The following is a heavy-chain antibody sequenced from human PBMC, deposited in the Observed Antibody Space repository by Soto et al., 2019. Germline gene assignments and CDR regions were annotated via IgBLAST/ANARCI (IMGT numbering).Heavy chain of an antibody. V-gene: IGHV5-51*01. CDR3: ARHLRASYRPYYFDY. Sequence: GESLKISCKGSGFGFSSFWIAWVRQVPGKGLEWMGIIYPGDSDIRYSPSFQGQVTISADKSTSTAYLQWSSLKASDTAMYYCARHLRASYRPYYFDYWGQGTLVTVSS. CDR1: GFGFSSFW. J-gene: IGHJ4*02. D-gene: IGHD2-21*01. CDR2: IYPGDSDI.